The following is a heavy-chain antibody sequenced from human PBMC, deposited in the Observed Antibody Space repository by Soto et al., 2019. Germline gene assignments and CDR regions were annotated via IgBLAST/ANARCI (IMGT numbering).Heavy chain of an antibody. CDR1: GGTFSSYT. Sequence: SVKVSCKAPGGTFSSYTISWVRQAPGQGLEWMGRIIPILGIANYAQKFQGRVTITADKSTSTAYMELSSLRSEDTAVYYCARGSTVTTGPIDYWGQGTLVTVSS. V-gene: IGHV1-69*02. CDR2: IIPILGIA. D-gene: IGHD4-17*01. J-gene: IGHJ4*02. CDR3: ARGSTVTTGPIDY.